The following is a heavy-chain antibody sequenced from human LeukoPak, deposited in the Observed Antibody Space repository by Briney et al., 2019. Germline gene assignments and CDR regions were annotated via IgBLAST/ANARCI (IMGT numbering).Heavy chain of an antibody. J-gene: IGHJ4*02. CDR1: GGTFSSYA. CDR2: IIPIFGTA. CDR3: ARVPCSYGPFDY. Sequence: SVKVSCKASGGTFSSYAISWVRQAPGQGLEWMGGIIPIFGTANYAQKFQGRVTITADESTSTAYMELSSLRSEDTAVYYCARVPCSYGPFDYWGQGTLVTVSS. D-gene: IGHD5-18*01. V-gene: IGHV1-69*13.